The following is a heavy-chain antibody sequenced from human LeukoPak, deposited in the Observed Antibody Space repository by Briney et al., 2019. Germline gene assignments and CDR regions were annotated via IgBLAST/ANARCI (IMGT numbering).Heavy chain of an antibody. CDR3: ARVPYDSSGYPYFDY. J-gene: IGHJ4*02. D-gene: IGHD3-22*01. Sequence: SETLSLTCTVSGASLGSYYWSWIRQPPGKGLEWIGYIYYSGSTNYNPSLKSRVTISVDTSKNQFSLKLSSVTAADTAVYYCARVPYDSSGYPYFDYWGQGTLVTVSS. V-gene: IGHV4-59*01. CDR2: IYYSGST. CDR1: GASLGSYY.